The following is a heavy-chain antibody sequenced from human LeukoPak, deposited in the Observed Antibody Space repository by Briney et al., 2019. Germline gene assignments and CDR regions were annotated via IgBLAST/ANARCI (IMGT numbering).Heavy chain of an antibody. CDR3: ARAGIMATTPFGY. D-gene: IGHD5-24*01. V-gene: IGHV4-59*01. Sequence: SETLSLTCTVSCGSISSNYWSWIRQPPGKGLEWIGYIFYTGSTNYNPSLKSRVTISVDTSKNQFSLRLSSVTAAGTAVYYCARAGIMATTPFGYWGQGTLVSVSS. CDR2: IFYTGST. J-gene: IGHJ4*02. CDR1: CGSISSNY.